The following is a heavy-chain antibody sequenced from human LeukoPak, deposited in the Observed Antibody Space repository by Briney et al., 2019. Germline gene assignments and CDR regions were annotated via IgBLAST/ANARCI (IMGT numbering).Heavy chain of an antibody. CDR1: GGSISSYY. CDR2: IYTSGST. D-gene: IGHD3-9*01. V-gene: IGHV4-4*07. CDR3: ARALTGDHLVVDWFDP. J-gene: IGHJ5*02. Sequence: NPSETLSLTCTASGGSISSYYWSWIRQPAGKGLEWIGRIYTSGSTNYNPSPKSRVTMSVDTSKNQFSLKLSSVTAADTAVYYCARALTGDHLVVDWFDPWGQGTLVTVSS.